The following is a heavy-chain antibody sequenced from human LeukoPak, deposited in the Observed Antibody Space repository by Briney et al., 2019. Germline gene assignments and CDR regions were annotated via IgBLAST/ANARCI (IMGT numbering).Heavy chain of an antibody. CDR3: ATLNLDYYDSSGTMYYFDY. V-gene: IGHV5-51*01. CDR2: IYPGDSDT. D-gene: IGHD3-22*01. J-gene: IGHJ4*02. CDR1: GYSFTSYW. Sequence: GESLKISCKGSGYSFTSYWIGWVRQMPGKGPEWMGIIYPGDSDTRYSPSFQGQVTISADKSISTAYLQWSSLKASDTAMYYCATLNLDYYDSSGTMYYFDYWGQGTLVTVSS.